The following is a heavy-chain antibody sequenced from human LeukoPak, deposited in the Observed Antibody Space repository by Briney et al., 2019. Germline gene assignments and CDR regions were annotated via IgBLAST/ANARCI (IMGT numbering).Heavy chain of an antibody. V-gene: IGHV4-59*08. CDR1: GGSVSSFY. CDR3: ARHRFASVVILDH. D-gene: IGHD3-22*01. CDR2: VYNSGTT. J-gene: IGHJ4*02. Sequence: PLETLSLTCTVSGGSVSSFYWSWLRQPPGKELEWIGNVYNSGTTNYNPSLKRRVTISVDTSKNLLSLQLRSVTAADTAVYYCARHRFASVVILDHWGQGALVTVSS.